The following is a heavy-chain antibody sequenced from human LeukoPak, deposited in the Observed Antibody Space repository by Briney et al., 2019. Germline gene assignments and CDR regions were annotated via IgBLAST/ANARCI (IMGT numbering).Heavy chain of an antibody. V-gene: IGHV3-7*01. Sequence: PGGSLRLSCAAAGFTFSNYWMSWVRQARGKGREWVASINQDGSEKCYVDSVKGRFTISRDNAKNSLFLQMNSLRAEDTAVYFCARPYYYSSGSYPYWGQGNLVTVSS. CDR2: INQDGSEK. CDR1: GFTFSNYW. J-gene: IGHJ4*02. CDR3: ARPYYYSSGSYPY. D-gene: IGHD3-10*01.